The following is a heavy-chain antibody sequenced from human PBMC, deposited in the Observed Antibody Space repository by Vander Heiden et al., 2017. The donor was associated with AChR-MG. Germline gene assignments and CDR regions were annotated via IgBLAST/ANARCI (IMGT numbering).Heavy chain of an antibody. CDR2: ISYDGSNK. D-gene: IGHD2-8*02. J-gene: IGHJ4*02. Sequence: QVQLVESGGGVVQPGRSLRLSCAASGFTFSSYAMHWVRQAPGKGLEWVAVISYDGSNKYYADSVKGRFTISRDNSKNTLYLQMNSLRAEDTAVYYCARGLFFAGAYYFDYWGQGTLVTVSS. CDR1: GFTFSSYA. CDR3: ARGLFFAGAYYFDY. V-gene: IGHV3-30-3*01.